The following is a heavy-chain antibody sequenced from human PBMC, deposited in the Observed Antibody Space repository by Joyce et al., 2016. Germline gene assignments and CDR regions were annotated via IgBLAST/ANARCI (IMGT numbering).Heavy chain of an antibody. Sequence: QVQLQESGPGLVKPSQTLSLTCSVSGYSISSGGYYWHRIRQHPGKGREWIGFTLHTGSTYYNPSLTSRVTMSLDMSKNQFSRKLTSVTAADTAVYYCARGYGSGSSGLQHWGQGTLVSVSS. J-gene: IGHJ1*01. CDR1: GYSISSGGYY. CDR3: ARGYGSGSSGLQH. D-gene: IGHD3-10*01. CDR2: TLHTGST. V-gene: IGHV4-31*03.